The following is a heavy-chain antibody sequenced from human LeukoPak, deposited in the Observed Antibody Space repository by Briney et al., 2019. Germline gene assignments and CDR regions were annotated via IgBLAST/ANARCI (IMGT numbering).Heavy chain of an antibody. V-gene: IGHV3-23*01. CDR3: ARDLENYGGNEPFDY. Sequence: GGSLRLSCAASGFTFSSYAMSWVRQAPGKGLEWVSAISGSGGSTYYADSVKGRFTISRDNAKNTLYLQMNSLRAGDTAVYYCARDLENYGGNEPFDYWGQGTLVTVSS. CDR2: ISGSGGST. CDR1: GFTFSSYA. D-gene: IGHD4-23*01. J-gene: IGHJ4*02.